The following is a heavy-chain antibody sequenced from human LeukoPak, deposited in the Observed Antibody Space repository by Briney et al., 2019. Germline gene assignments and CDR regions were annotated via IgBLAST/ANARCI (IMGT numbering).Heavy chain of an antibody. V-gene: IGHV4-4*07. J-gene: IGHJ6*03. CDR3: ARVPPGINYYYYRDV. D-gene: IGHD1-26*01. Sequence: SETLSLTCTVSGGSISSYYWSWIRQPAGKGLEWIGRIYTSGSTNYNPSLKSRVTMSVDTSKNQFSLKLSSVTAADTAVYYVARVPPGINYYYYRDVGAKGPTSPVP. CDR2: IYTSGST. CDR1: GGSISSYY.